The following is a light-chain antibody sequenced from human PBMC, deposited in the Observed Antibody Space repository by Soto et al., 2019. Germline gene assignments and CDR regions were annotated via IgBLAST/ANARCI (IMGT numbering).Light chain of an antibody. CDR3: QQYYKWPYT. J-gene: IGKJ2*01. V-gene: IGKV3-15*01. CDR2: GTS. CDR1: QSVGRN. Sequence: EIVMTQSPVALSVSPGESAALSCRASQSVGRNFAWYQQRPGQAPRVLIYGTSTRATGVPARFSGSGSGTDFTLTISSLQSEEFAVYYCQQYYKWPYTFGQGTRLEIK.